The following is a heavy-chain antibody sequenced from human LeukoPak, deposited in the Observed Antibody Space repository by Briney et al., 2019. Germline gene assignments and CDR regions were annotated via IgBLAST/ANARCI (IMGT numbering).Heavy chain of an antibody. CDR3: EVQGGSYRGNWFDP. J-gene: IGHJ5*02. Sequence: ASVKVSCKASGYTFTSYGISWVRQAPGQGLEWMGWISAYNGNTNYAQKLQGRVTMTTDTSTSTAYMELRSLRSDDTAVYSCEVQGGSYRGNWFDPWGQGTLVTVSS. CDR1: GYTFTSYG. CDR2: ISAYNGNT. D-gene: IGHD1-26*01. V-gene: IGHV1-18*01.